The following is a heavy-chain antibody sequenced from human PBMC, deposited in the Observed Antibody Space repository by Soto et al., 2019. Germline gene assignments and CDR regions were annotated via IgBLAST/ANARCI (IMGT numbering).Heavy chain of an antibody. J-gene: IGHJ4*02. CDR1: GYTLTSYG. CDR3: ARDQSITIFGVVIPDASDY. D-gene: IGHD3-3*01. CDR2: ISAYNGNT. V-gene: IGHV1-18*01. Sequence: ASVKVSCKASGYTLTSYGIIWVRQATGQGLEWMGWISAYNGNTNYAQKLQGRVTMTTDTSTSTAYMELRSLRSDDTAVYYCARDQSITIFGVVIPDASDYWGQGTLVTVSS.